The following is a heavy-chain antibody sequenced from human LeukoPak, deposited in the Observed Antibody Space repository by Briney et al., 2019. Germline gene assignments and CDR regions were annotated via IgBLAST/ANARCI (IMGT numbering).Heavy chain of an antibody. CDR1: GGSITSGGHF. Sequence: SETLSLTCTVSGGSITSGGHFWSWIRQHPGKGLEWLGFIYYSGATYYNSSLKSRVTISADTSKNQLSLKLSSVTAADTAVYYCAGGPMIRELRYYYYGMDVWGQGTTVIVSS. CDR2: IYYSGAT. CDR3: AGGPMIRELRYYYYGMDV. J-gene: IGHJ6*02. D-gene: IGHD3-10*01. V-gene: IGHV4-31*03.